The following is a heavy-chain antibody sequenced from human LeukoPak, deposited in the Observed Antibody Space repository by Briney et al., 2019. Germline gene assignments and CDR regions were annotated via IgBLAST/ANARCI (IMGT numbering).Heavy chain of an antibody. CDR1: GGSISSYY. D-gene: IGHD3-22*01. J-gene: IGHJ4*02. V-gene: IGHV4-59*08. CDR2: IYYSGST. Sequence: SETLSLTCTVSGGSISSYYWSWIRQPPGKELEWIGYIYYSGSTNYNPSLKSRVTISVDTSKNQFSLKLSSVTAADTAVYYCARHNLYHYDSSGYYYGHYFDYWGQGTLVTVSS. CDR3: ARHNLYHYDSSGYYYGHYFDY.